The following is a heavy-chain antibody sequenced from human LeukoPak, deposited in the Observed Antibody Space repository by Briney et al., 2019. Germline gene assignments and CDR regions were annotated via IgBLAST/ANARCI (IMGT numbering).Heavy chain of an antibody. CDR3: ARDHTGGGSSWSDNWFDP. V-gene: IGHV1-46*01. J-gene: IGHJ5*02. D-gene: IGHD6-13*01. CDR2: VKPYSGTT. CDR1: AYTFTSYY. Sequence: ASVKVSCKASAYTFTSYYMHWVRQAPRQGLEKMGIVKPYSGTTTYAQKFQGRVTMTRDTSTSTVYMELSRLRSEDTAVYYCARDHTGGGSSWSDNWFDPWGQGTLVTVSS.